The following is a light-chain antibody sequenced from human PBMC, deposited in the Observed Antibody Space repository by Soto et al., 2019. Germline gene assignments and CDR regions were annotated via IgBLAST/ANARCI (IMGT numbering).Light chain of an antibody. CDR1: QSISNF. CDR3: QQSYSSPWT. V-gene: IGKV1-39*01. CDR2: AAS. Sequence: DIQMTQSASSLSASVGDRVTITCRASQSISNFLNWYQQKPGKAPKLLIYAASSLRSGVTSRFSGSGSGTDFTLTISSLQREDFATYVCQQSYSSPWTFGQGTKVDIK. J-gene: IGKJ1*01.